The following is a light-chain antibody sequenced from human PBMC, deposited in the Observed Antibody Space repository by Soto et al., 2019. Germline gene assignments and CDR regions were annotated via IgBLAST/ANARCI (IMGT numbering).Light chain of an antibody. CDR1: QSVSSSY. V-gene: IGKV3-20*01. CDR2: GAS. Sequence: EIVLTQSPGTLSLSPGERATLSCRASQSVSSSYLAWYQQKPGQAPSLLIYGASSRAAGIPERFGGSGLGTNFIPPTTVLEPEDLAVNYGQQYSRSRPTFGQGPEGE. J-gene: IGKJ1*01. CDR3: QQYSRSRPT.